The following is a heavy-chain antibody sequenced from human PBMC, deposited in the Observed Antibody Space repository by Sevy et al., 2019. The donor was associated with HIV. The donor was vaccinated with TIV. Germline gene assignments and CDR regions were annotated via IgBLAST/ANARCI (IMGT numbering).Heavy chain of an antibody. J-gene: IGHJ4*02. D-gene: IGHD5-18*01. CDR1: GGSISSSSYY. V-gene: IGHV4-39*01. CDR3: ARLGYSYGYWYFDY. Sequence: SETLSLTCTVSGGSISSSSYYWGWIRQPPGKGLEWIGSIYYSGITYYNPSLKSRVTISVDTSKNQFSLKLSSVTAADTAVYYCARLGYSYGYWYFDYWGQGTLVTVSS. CDR2: IYYSGIT.